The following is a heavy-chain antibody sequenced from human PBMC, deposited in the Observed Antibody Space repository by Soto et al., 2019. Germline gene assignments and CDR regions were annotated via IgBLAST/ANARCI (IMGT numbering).Heavy chain of an antibody. V-gene: IGHV1-18*01. J-gene: IGHJ3*02. CDR1: GYTFTSKG. Sequence: QIQFMQSGAEVKKPGASVKVSCKASGYTFTSKGISWVRQAPGQGLEWIGWISAYNGNTNYAQKFQGRVTMTTDTSTSTAYMDLRSLTSDDTAVYYCARDVARGPNVFAAFDIWGQGTKVTVSA. D-gene: IGHD3-16*01. CDR3: ARDVARGPNVFAAFDI. CDR2: ISAYNGNT.